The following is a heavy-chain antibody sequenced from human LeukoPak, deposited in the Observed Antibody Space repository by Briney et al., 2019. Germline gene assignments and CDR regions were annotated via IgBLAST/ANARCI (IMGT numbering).Heavy chain of an antibody. J-gene: IGHJ6*02. CDR1: GFTFSSYA. CDR2: IKSKTDGGTT. V-gene: IGHV3-15*01. D-gene: IGHD4-17*01. Sequence: KPGGSLRLSCAASGFTFSSYAMSWVRQAPGKGLEWVGRIKSKTDGGTTDYAAPVKGRFTISRDDSKNTLYLQMNSLKTEDTAVYYCTTGMPHLHDYGDYVPYNYGMDVWGQGTTVTVSS. CDR3: TTGMPHLHDYGDYVPYNYGMDV.